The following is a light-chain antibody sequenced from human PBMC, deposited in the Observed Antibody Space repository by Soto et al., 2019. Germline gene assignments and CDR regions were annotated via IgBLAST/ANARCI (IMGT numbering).Light chain of an antibody. CDR3: QQRSNWPLT. J-gene: IGKJ4*01. CDR1: QSVSSY. CDR2: DSS. V-gene: IGKV3-11*01. Sequence: EIVLTQFPATLSLSPGDVATLSCRASQSVSSYLAWYQQKRGQPPRLLIYDSSNRATGIPARFSGSGSGTDFSLIISSLEPEDFAVYYCQQRSNWPLTFGGGTKVDIK.